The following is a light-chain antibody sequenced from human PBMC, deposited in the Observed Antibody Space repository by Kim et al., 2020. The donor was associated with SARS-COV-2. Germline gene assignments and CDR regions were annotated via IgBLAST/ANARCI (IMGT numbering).Light chain of an antibody. V-gene: IGKV1-39*01. J-gene: IGKJ4*01. CDR2: AAS. CDR3: QQSYSSPLT. Sequence: ASVGDRVTITCRASQSISSYLNWYQQKPGKAPKLLIYAASSLQSGVPSRFSGSGSGTDFTLTISSLQPEDFTTYYCQQSYSSPLTFGGGTKVDIK. CDR1: QSISSY.